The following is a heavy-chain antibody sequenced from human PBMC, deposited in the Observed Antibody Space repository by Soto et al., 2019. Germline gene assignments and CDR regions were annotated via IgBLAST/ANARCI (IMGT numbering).Heavy chain of an antibody. CDR1: GYTLTELS. V-gene: IGHV1-24*01. Sequence: ASVKVSCKVSGYTLTELSMNWVRQAPGKGLEWMGSFDPKDGETIYAQKFQGRVSMTEDTPTDTAYMELNSLRSEDTAEYYCATTRFTLVGNYYDSSGYFDSWGQGTLVTVSS. CDR2: FDPKDGET. J-gene: IGHJ4*02. D-gene: IGHD3-22*01. CDR3: ATTRFTLVGNYYDSSGYFDS.